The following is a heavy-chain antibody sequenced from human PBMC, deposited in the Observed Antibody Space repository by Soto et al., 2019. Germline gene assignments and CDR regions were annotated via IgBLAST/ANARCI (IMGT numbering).Heavy chain of an antibody. D-gene: IGHD3-10*01. V-gene: IGHV4-34*01. CDR2: INHSGST. CDR1: GGSFSGYY. Sequence: SETLSLTCAVYGGSFSGYYWSWIRQPPGKGLEWIGEINHSGSTNYNPSLKSRVTISVDTSKNQFSVKLSSVNAADTAVYYCASITMVRGVKRFDPWGQGTLVTVSS. J-gene: IGHJ5*02. CDR3: ASITMVRGVKRFDP.